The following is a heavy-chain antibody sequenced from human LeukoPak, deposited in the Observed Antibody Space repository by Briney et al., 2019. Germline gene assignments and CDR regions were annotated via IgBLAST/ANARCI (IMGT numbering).Heavy chain of an antibody. J-gene: IGHJ4*02. CDR1: GFTFSSYW. CDR3: ARDRRGGSCYTDY. CDR2: IKQDGSEK. V-gene: IGHV3-7*03. Sequence: GGSLRLSCAASGFTFSSYWMSWVRQAPGKGLEWVANIKQDGSEKYYVDSVKDRFTISRDNAKNSLYLQMNSLRAEDTAVYYCARDRRGGSCYTDYWGQGTLVTVSS. D-gene: IGHD2-15*01.